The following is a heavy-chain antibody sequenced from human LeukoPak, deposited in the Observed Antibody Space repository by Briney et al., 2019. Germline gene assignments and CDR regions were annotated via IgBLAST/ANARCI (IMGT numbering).Heavy chain of an antibody. Sequence: HPGGSLRLSCAASGFTVSSSYMSWVRQAPGKGLEWVSVIYSGGSTYYADSVKGRFTLSRHNSKNTLYLQMNSLRAEDTAVYYCARDLDIVVVPASWFYPWGQGTLVTVSS. CDR3: ARDLDIVVVPASWFYP. J-gene: IGHJ5*02. CDR1: GFTVSSSY. V-gene: IGHV3-53*04. D-gene: IGHD2-2*03. CDR2: IYSGGST.